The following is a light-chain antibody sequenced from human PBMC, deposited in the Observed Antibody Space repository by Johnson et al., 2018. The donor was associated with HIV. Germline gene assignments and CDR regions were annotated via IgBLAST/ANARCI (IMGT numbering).Light chain of an antibody. CDR1: SSNIGNHY. Sequence: QSALTQPPSVSAAPGQKVTISCSGSSSNIGNHYVSWYQHLPGTAPKLLIYENDKRPSGIPDRFSGSKSGTSATLAITGLQTGDEADYYCGTWDTSLSAGVFGTGTRVIVL. CDR3: GTWDTSLSAGV. CDR2: END. J-gene: IGLJ1*01. V-gene: IGLV1-51*02.